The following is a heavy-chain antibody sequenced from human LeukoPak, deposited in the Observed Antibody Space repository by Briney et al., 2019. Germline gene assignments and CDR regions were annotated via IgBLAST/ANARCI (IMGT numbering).Heavy chain of an antibody. Sequence: PSETLSLTCTASGVSIRSYYWSWIRQPPGKGLEWIGNIFYSGSTNYNPSLKSRVTMSLDSSKNQFSLKLRSVSAADTAVYYCARHYDSGTYPLDYWGQGTLVTVSS. D-gene: IGHD3-10*01. V-gene: IGHV4-59*01. J-gene: IGHJ4*02. CDR1: GVSIRSYY. CDR3: ARHYDSGTYPLDY. CDR2: IFYSGST.